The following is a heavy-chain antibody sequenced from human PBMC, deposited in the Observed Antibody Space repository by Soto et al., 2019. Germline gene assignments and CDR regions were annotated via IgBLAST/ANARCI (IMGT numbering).Heavy chain of an antibody. CDR1: GFTFSIYW. CDR3: ATGLSTRGYYMDV. CDR2: IITDGTST. D-gene: IGHD6-13*01. V-gene: IGHV3-74*01. J-gene: IGHJ6*03. Sequence: EVQLVESGGGLVQPGGSLRLSCAASGFTFSIYWMHWVRQAPGKGLVWVSRIITDGTSTTYADSVKGRFTISRDNGKNTLYLQMNNLGAEDTAVYYCATGLSTRGYYMDVWGKGTTVTVSS.